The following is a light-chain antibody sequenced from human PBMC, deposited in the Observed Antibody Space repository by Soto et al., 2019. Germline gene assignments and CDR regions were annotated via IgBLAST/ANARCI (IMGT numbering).Light chain of an antibody. CDR2: DAS. CDR3: QQRSHWPVT. Sequence: EIVLTQSPATLSLSPGERATLSCRASQSVSSYLAWYQQKPGQAPRLLIYDASSRATGIPARFSGSGSGTDFTLTISSLEPEDFAVYYCQQRSHWPVTFGQGTKGEIK. CDR1: QSVSSY. V-gene: IGKV3-11*01. J-gene: IGKJ1*01.